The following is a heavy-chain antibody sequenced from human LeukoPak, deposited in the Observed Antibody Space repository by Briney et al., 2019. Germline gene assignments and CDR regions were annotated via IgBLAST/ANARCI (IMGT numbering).Heavy chain of an antibody. V-gene: IGHV3-7*03. CDR3: AKDRLVRGVIIDY. CDR1: GFTFSSYS. Sequence: GGSLRLSCAASGFTFSSYSMSWVRQAPGKGLEWVANIKQDGSEKYYVDSVKGRFTISRDNAKNSLYLQMNSLRAEDTAVYYCAKDRLVRGVIIDYWGQGTLVTVSS. J-gene: IGHJ4*02. D-gene: IGHD3-10*01. CDR2: IKQDGSEK.